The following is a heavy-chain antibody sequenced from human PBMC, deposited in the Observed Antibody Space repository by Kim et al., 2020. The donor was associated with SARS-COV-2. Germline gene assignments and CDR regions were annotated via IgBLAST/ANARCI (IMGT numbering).Heavy chain of an antibody. V-gene: IGHV4-39*01. Sequence: SETLSLTCSVSDDSLTSNTYYWGWIRQPPGKGLEWLGKMYYSGHTSSNPSLKGRLTMSVDTSKTQVSLRLTSVTAADTAVYYCARLFPTGSSHTVDYWGQGTQVTVSS. CDR2: MYYSGHT. D-gene: IGHD2-8*02. CDR3: ARLFPTGSSHTVDY. CDR1: DDSLTSNTYY. J-gene: IGHJ4*02.